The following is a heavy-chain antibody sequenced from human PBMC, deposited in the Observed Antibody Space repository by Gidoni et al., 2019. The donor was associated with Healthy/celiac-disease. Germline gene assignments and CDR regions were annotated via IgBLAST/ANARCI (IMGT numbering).Heavy chain of an antibody. D-gene: IGHD2-2*01. V-gene: IGHV3-23*01. J-gene: IGHJ5*02. CDR3: AKRGLIVVVPAASNWFDP. Sequence: TGGFRQASGKGLEWVSAISGSGGSTYYADSVKGRFTISRDNSKNTLYLQMNSLRAEDTAVYYCAKRGLIVVVPAASNWFDPWGQGTLVTVSS. CDR2: ISGSGGST.